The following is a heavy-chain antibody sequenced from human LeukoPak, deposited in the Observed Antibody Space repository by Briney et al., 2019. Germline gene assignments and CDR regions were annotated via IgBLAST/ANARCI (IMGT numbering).Heavy chain of an antibody. D-gene: IGHD3-22*01. CDR2: IYHSGTT. CDR1: GGSIRSSSHY. V-gene: IGHV4-39*07. CDR3: ARAVGYYFDNSGPSKTFDY. Sequence: SETLSLTCTVSGGSIRSSSHYWGWIRQPPGEGLEWIGIIYHSGTTYYNASLKSRVTISVDTSKNQFSLKLTSVTAADTGVYYCARAVGYYFDNSGPSKTFDYWGQGTLVTVSS. J-gene: IGHJ4*02.